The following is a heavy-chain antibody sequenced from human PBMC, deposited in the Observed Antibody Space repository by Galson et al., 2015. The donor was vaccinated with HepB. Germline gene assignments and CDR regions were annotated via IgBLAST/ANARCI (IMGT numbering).Heavy chain of an antibody. J-gene: IGHJ6*02. V-gene: IGHV3-30*18. CDR2: ISYDGSNK. Sequence: SLRLSCAASGFTFSSYGMHWVRQAPGKGLEWVAVISYDGSNKYYADSVKGRFTISRDSSKNTLYLQMNSLRAEDTAVYYCAKSTVRPYYYGMDVWGQGTTVTVSS. D-gene: IGHD4-17*01. CDR1: GFTFSSYG. CDR3: AKSTVRPYYYGMDV.